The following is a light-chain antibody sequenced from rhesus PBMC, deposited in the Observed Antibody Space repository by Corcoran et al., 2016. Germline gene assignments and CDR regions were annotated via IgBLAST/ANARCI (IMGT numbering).Light chain of an antibody. CDR3: CSYRSGSTCI. J-gene: IGLJ1*01. CDR1: SSDIGGYND. Sequence: QSALTQPPSVSKSLGQSVTISCTGTSSDIGGYNDVSWYQQHPDTAPRLLIYDVSKRPSGVSDRFSGSKSGNPASLTISGLQADDEADYDCCSYRSGSTCIFGAGTRLTVL. CDR2: DVS. V-gene: IGLV2S9*01.